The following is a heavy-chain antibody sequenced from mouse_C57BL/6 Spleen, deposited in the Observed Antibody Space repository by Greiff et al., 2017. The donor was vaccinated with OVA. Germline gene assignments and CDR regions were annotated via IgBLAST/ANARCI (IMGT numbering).Heavy chain of an antibody. Sequence: VQLQQSGPELVKPGASVKISCKASGYTFTDYYMNWVKQSHGKSLEWIVDINPNNGGTSYNQKFKGKATLTVDKSSSTAYMELRSLTSEDSAVYYCARGGKKVDYWGQGTTLTVSS. J-gene: IGHJ2*01. V-gene: IGHV1-26*01. CDR3: ARGGKKVDY. CDR1: GYTFTDYY. CDR2: INPNNGGT.